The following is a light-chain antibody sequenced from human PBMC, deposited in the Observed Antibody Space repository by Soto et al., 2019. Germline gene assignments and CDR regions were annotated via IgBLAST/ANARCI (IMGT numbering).Light chain of an antibody. CDR1: SSNIGSNT. Sequence: QSVLTQPPSASGTPGQRVTISCSGSSSNIGSNTVNWYQQLPGTAPKLLIYSNNQQPSGVPDRLSDSKSGTSVSLAISGIQSEDEADYYCAAWDDSLNGPHYVFGTGTKVTVL. V-gene: IGLV1-44*01. CDR2: SNN. J-gene: IGLJ1*01. CDR3: AAWDDSLNGPHYV.